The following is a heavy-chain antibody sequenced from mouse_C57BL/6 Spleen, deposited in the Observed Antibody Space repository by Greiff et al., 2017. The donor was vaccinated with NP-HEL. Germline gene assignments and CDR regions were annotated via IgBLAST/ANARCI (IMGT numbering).Heavy chain of an antibody. CDR3: ARSRANLDY. J-gene: IGHJ2*01. D-gene: IGHD1-1*01. V-gene: IGHV1-72*01. Sequence: QQPGRGLEWIGRIDPNSGGTKYNEKFKSKATLTVDKPSSTAYMQLSSLTSEDSAVYYCARSRANLDYWGQGTTLTVSS. CDR2: IDPNSGGT.